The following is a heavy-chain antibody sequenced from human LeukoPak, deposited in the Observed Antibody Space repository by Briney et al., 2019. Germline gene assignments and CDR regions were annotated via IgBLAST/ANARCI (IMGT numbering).Heavy chain of an antibody. D-gene: IGHD2-2*01. CDR2: IYYSGST. Sequence: SETLSLTCTVSGGSISSYYWSWIRQPPGKGLEWIGYIYYSGSTNYNPSLKSRVTISVDTSKNQFSLKLSSVTAADTAVYYCARLFEPAAFSDAFDIWGQGTMVTVSS. CDR3: ARLFEPAAFSDAFDI. J-gene: IGHJ3*02. V-gene: IGHV4-59*08. CDR1: GGSISSYY.